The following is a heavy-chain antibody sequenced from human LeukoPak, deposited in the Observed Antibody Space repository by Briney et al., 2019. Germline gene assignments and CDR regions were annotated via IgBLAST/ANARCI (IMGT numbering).Heavy chain of an antibody. D-gene: IGHD6-19*01. CDR3: AKERTGGWPFDY. J-gene: IGHJ4*02. CDR2: ISGSRGTT. V-gene: IGHV3-23*01. CDR1: GFTFSSYA. Sequence: PGGSLRLSCVDSGFTFSSYALSWVRQAPGKGLEWVSGISGSRGTTYYADSVKGRLTISRDNSKNTLYLQMNSLRADDTAVYYCAKERTGGWPFDYWGQGTLVTVSS.